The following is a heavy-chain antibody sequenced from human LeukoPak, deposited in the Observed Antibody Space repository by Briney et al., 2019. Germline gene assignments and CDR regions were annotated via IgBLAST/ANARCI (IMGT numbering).Heavy chain of an antibody. J-gene: IGHJ4*02. CDR2: MRFDGSIE. D-gene: IGHD3-16*01. CDR1: GFPFSSYG. Sequence: GGSLRLSCAASGFPFSSYGMHWVRQAPGKGPEWVAFMRFDGSIEYYADSVRGRFTISRDNSKNTLFLQMNSLRVEDTAVYFCARDYIGGWNDYWGQGTLVTVSS. CDR3: ARDYIGGWNDY. V-gene: IGHV3-30*02.